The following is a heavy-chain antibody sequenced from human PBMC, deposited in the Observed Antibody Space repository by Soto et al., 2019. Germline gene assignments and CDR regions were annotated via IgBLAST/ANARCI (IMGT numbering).Heavy chain of an antibody. J-gene: IGHJ6*02. CDR2: IYYSGST. CDR3: ARDQRDGYTYYYYYGMDV. D-gene: IGHD5-12*01. CDR1: GGSISSGDYY. Sequence: SETLSLTCTVSGGSISSGDYYWSWIRQPPGKGLEWIGYIYYSGSTYYNPSLKSRVTISVDTSKNQFSLKLSSVTAADTAVYYGARDQRDGYTYYYYYGMDVWGQGTTVTVS. V-gene: IGHV4-30-4*01.